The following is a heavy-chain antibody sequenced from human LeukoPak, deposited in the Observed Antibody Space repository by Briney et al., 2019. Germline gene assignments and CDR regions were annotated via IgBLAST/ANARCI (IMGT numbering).Heavy chain of an antibody. CDR3: ARGRREYYGSGSYHYFDY. J-gene: IGHJ4*02. CDR2: INHSGST. CDR1: GGSFSGYC. Sequence: PSETLSLTCAVYGGSFSGYCWSWIRQPPGKGLEWIGEINHSGSTNYNPSLKSRVTISVDTSKNQFSLKLSSVTAADTAVYYCARGRREYYGSGSYHYFDYWGQGTLVTVSS. V-gene: IGHV4-34*01. D-gene: IGHD3-10*01.